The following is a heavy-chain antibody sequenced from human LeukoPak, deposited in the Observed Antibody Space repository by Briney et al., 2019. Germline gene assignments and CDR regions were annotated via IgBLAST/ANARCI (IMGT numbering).Heavy chain of an antibody. V-gene: IGHV3-7*01. J-gene: IGHJ4*02. CDR2: MRHDEREK. Sequence: PGGSLRLSCAASGFSFSSYCMTWVRQAPGKGQEWVANMRHDEREKYYVDSVEGRFAVSRDNAKNSLYLQMNSLRAEDTAVYYCAREDRSLSVAGLDYWGQGTLVTVSS. CDR1: GFSFSSYC. CDR3: AREDRSLSVAGLDY. D-gene: IGHD6-19*01.